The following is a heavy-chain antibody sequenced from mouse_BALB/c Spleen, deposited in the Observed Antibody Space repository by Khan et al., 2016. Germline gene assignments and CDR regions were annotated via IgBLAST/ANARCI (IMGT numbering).Heavy chain of an antibody. CDR3: ATTVEAPRFAY. D-gene: IGHD1-1*01. CDR2: ISYSGST. V-gene: IGHV3-2*02. Sequence: EVQLQESGPGLVKPSQSLSLTCTVTGYSITSDYAWNWIRQFPGNKLEWMGYISYSGSTSYNPSLKSRISITRDTSKNQFFLQLNSVTTEDTDTCYCATTVEAPRFAYWGQGTLVTVSA. CDR1: GYSITSDYA. J-gene: IGHJ3*01.